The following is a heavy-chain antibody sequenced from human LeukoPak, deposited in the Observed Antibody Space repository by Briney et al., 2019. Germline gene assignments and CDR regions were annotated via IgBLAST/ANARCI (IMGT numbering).Heavy chain of an antibody. J-gene: IGHJ4*02. Sequence: GGSLRLSCAASGFTFSSYEMNWVRQAPGKGLEWVSYISSSGSTIYYADSVKGRFTISRDNAKNSLYLQMNSLRAEDTAFYYCARNQGEWELHKADFDFWGQGTLVTVSS. V-gene: IGHV3-48*03. CDR2: ISSSGSTI. D-gene: IGHD1-26*01. CDR3: ARNQGEWELHKADFDF. CDR1: GFTFSSYE.